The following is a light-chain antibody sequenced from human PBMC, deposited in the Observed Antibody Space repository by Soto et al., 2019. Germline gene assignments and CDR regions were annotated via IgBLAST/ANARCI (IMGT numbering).Light chain of an antibody. CDR2: AAS. Sequence: EIXLTHSPATLXLSPGERASLXCRASQSFGSHFAWYQQRAGQAPRRLISAASTRAKGSPARFSGSGSVTEFTPPISSLQSEDFAVYYXQQGGNWPLTFGQGTRLEIK. CDR3: QQGGNWPLT. CDR1: QSFGSH. J-gene: IGKJ5*01. V-gene: IGKV3-15*01.